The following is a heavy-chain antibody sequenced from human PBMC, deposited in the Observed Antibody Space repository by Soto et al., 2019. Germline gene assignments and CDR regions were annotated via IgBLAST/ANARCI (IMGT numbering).Heavy chain of an antibody. D-gene: IGHD3-16*01. V-gene: IGHV3-30-3*01. CDR1: GFTFSSYA. J-gene: IGHJ3*02. CDR2: ISYDGSSK. Sequence: QVQLVESGGGVVQPGRSLRLSCAASGFTFSSYALHWVRQAPGKGLEWVAVISYDGSSKYYADSVKGRFTISGDNSKNTLYLQMNSLRAEDTAVYYCARDGGGGYDTFDAFDIWGQGTTVTVSS. CDR3: ARDGGGGYDTFDAFDI.